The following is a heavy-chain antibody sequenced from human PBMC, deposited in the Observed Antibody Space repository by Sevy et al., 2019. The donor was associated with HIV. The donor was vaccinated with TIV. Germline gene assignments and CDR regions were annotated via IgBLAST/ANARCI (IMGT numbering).Heavy chain of an antibody. Sequence: GGSLRLSCAASGFTFSTYAMSWVRQAPGKGLEWVSAISGSGGSTHYADSVKGRFTISRDNSKNTLYLQMNSLRAEDTAVYYCAKGGGFYYDSSGYYPDYWGPGTLVTVSS. CDR1: GFTFSTYA. V-gene: IGHV3-23*01. D-gene: IGHD3-22*01. CDR3: AKGGGFYYDSSGYYPDY. CDR2: ISGSGGST. J-gene: IGHJ4*02.